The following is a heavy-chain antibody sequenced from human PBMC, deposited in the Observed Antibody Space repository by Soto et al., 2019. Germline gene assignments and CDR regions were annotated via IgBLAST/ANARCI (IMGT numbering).Heavy chain of an antibody. CDR1: GDSVSSDSAA. D-gene: IGHD5-18*01. V-gene: IGHV6-1*01. CDR2: TYYRSKWYN. J-gene: IGHJ6*02. CDR3: ARGGEVRGYSYGYYYYGMDV. Sequence: PSQTLSLTCAISGDSVSSDSAAWNWIRQSPSRGLEWLGRTYYRSKWYNDYAVSVKSRITINPDTSKNQFSLQLNSVTPEDTALYYCARGGEVRGYSYGYYYYGMDVWGQGTTVTVSS.